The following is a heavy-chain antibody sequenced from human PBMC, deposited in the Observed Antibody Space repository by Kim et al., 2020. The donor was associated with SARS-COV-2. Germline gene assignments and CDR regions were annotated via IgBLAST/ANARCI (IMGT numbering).Heavy chain of an antibody. CDR2: ISYDGSNK. J-gene: IGHJ6*02. CDR1: GFTFSSYG. V-gene: IGHV3-30*18. Sequence: GGSLRLSCAASGFTFSSYGMHWVRQAPGKGLEWLAVISYDGSNKYSAASVKGRFTISRDNSKNTLYLQMNSLRAEDTAVYYCAKDGGNTAMVVYYYGMDVWGQGTTVTVSS. D-gene: IGHD5-18*01. CDR3: AKDGGNTAMVVYYYGMDV.